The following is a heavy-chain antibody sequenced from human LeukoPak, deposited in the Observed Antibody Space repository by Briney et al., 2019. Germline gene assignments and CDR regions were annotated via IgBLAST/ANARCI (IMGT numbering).Heavy chain of an antibody. CDR2: IYHSGST. CDR1: GGSISSSNW. D-gene: IGHD3-3*01. Sequence: PSETLSLTCAVSGGSISSSNWWSWVRRPPGKGLEWIGEIYHSGSTNYNPSLKSRVTISLDTSKNQFSLKLSSVTAADTAVYYCARTLFYDFWSGYSGNYFDYWGQGTLVTVSS. CDR3: ARTLFYDFWSGYSGNYFDY. J-gene: IGHJ4*02. V-gene: IGHV4-4*02.